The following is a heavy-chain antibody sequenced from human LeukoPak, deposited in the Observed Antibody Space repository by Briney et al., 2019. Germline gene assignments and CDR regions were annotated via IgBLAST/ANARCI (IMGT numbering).Heavy chain of an antibody. CDR2: IDPSDSYT. D-gene: IGHD3-10*01. CDR1: GYSFTSYW. Sequence: GESLKISCKGSGYSFTSYWISWVRQMPGKGLEWMGGIDPSDSYTNYSPSFQGHVTISADKSISTAYLQWSSLKASDTAMYYCARHTPGLWFGDNDAFDIWGQGTMVTVSS. CDR3: ARHTPGLWFGDNDAFDI. J-gene: IGHJ3*02. V-gene: IGHV5-10-1*01.